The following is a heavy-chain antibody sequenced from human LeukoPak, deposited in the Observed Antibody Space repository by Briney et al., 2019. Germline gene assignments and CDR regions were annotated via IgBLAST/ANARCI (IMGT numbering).Heavy chain of an antibody. CDR3: ARGAYCSGGSCYSDAFDI. Sequence: GGSLRLSCAASGFTFSSYEMNWVRQAPGKGLEWVSYISSSGSTIYYADSVKGRFTISRDNAKNSLYLQMNSLRAEDTAVYYCARGAYCSGGSCYSDAFDIWGQGTMVTVSS. J-gene: IGHJ3*02. D-gene: IGHD2-15*01. CDR2: ISSSGSTI. V-gene: IGHV3-48*03. CDR1: GFTFSSYE.